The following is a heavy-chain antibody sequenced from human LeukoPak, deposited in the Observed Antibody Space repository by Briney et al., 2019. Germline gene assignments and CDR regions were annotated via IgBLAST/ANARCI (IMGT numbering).Heavy chain of an antibody. CDR2: IYYSGST. J-gene: IGHJ4*02. D-gene: IGHD3-9*01. Sequence: SETLSLTCTVSGVSLSSYYWTWIRQPPGKGLEWFGYIYYSGSTNYNPSLKSRVTISVDTSKNQFSLKLSSVTVAEPAVYYCARGLKFYDILTAYYTFPYFDYWGQGALVTVSS. V-gene: IGHV4-59*01. CDR3: ARGLKFYDILTAYYTFPYFDY. CDR1: GVSLSSYY.